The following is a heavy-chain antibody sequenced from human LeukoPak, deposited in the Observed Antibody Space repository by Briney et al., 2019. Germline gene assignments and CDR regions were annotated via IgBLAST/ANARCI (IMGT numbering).Heavy chain of an antibody. Sequence: ASVKVSCKASGYTFTGDYVHWVRQAPGQGLEYMGWISPNSGGTSYARKFQGRVTMTGDTSISTVYMELSSLRSEDTAVYYCARVGIAVAGKNDAFDIWGQGTMVTVSS. CDR2: ISPNSGGT. CDR1: GYTFTGDY. V-gene: IGHV1-2*02. J-gene: IGHJ3*02. CDR3: ARVGIAVAGKNDAFDI. D-gene: IGHD6-19*01.